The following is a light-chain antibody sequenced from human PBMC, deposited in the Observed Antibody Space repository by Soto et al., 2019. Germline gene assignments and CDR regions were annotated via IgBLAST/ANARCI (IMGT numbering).Light chain of an antibody. CDR2: GNN. CDR3: QSSDSSLSGSVV. V-gene: IGLV1-40*01. CDR1: SSNIGAGYD. J-gene: IGLJ2*01. Sequence: QSVLTQPPSVSGAPGQRVTLSCTGSSSNIGAGYDVHWYQQLPGTAPKLLIYGNNNRPSGVPDRFSGSKSGTSASLAITGLQAEDEADYYCQSSDSSLSGSVVFGGGTKLTVL.